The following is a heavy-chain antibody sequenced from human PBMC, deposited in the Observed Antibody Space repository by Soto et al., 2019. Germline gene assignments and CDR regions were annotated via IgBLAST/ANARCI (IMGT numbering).Heavy chain of an antibody. Sequence: PGGSLRLSCAASVFTFSNYATNWVRQAPGKGLEWVSAISGSGGSTYYADSVKGRFTISRDNSKNTLFLQVNSLRAEDTAVYYCAKGYSSGWDPWFGPWGQGTLVTVSS. CDR2: ISGSGGST. J-gene: IGHJ5*02. CDR3: AKGYSSGWDPWFGP. CDR1: VFTFSNYA. D-gene: IGHD6-19*01. V-gene: IGHV3-23*01.